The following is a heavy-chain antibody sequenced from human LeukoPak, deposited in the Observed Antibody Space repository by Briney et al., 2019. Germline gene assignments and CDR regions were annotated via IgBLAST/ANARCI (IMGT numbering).Heavy chain of an antibody. CDR1: GIIVSCTY. Sequence: PGGSLRLTCAASGIIVSCTYMRWVRQAAGEGLGWGSIIYYAGSTYYADNVKGRFTISRDNSTNPLYLQMNSLRAEDTAVYYCAKGHCTNGICWLDWGQRTLVTVSS. J-gene: IGHJ4*02. V-gene: IGHV3-53*01. D-gene: IGHD2-8*01. CDR3: AKGHCTNGICWLD. CDR2: IYYAGST.